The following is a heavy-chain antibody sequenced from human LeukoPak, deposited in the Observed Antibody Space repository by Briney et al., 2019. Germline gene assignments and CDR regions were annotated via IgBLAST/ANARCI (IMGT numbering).Heavy chain of an antibody. CDR1: GFAFSSYG. CDR3: ASHRYDLKTFDY. J-gene: IGHJ4*02. CDR2: IRYDGSDK. Sequence: PGGSLRLSCAASGFAFSSYGMHWVRQAPGKGLEWVAFIRYDGSDKYYADSVKGRFTISRDNSKNTVFLQMNSLRAEDTAVYYCASHRYDLKTFDYWGQGTLVTVSS. D-gene: IGHD3-16*01. V-gene: IGHV3-30*02.